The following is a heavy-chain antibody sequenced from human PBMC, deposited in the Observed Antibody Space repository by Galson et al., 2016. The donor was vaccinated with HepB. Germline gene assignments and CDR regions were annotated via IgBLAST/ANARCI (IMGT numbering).Heavy chain of an antibody. CDR1: GYTFTSYD. Sequence: SVKDSCKASGYTFTSYDIHWVRQATGQGLEWMGWMNPNSGNTGYAQKFQGRVTLTRSTSKSTVYMALSSLRSEDMAMYYCARVEYASSTGANRFDYWGQGTLVTVSS. J-gene: IGHJ4*02. CDR2: MNPNSGNT. V-gene: IGHV1-8*02. D-gene: IGHD6-6*01. CDR3: ARVEYASSTGANRFDY.